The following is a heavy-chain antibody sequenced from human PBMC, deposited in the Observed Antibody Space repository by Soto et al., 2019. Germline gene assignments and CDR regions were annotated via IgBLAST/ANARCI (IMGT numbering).Heavy chain of an antibody. D-gene: IGHD3-10*02. V-gene: IGHV1-18*01. CDR1: GYTFSSYG. J-gene: IGHJ6*03. Sequence: QVQLVQSGAEVKKPGASVRVSCKASGYTFSSYGISWVRQAPGQGLEWMGWINVYNGNTNYAQKLQGRVTMTTDTSTSTGYMELRSLRSDDTAVYFCARAYIMFYYYYYMDVWGKGTTVTVSS. CDR3: ARAYIMFYYYYYMDV. CDR2: INVYNGNT.